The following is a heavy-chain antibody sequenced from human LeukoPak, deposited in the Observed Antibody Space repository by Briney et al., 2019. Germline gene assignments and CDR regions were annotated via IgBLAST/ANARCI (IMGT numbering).Heavy chain of an antibody. D-gene: IGHD1-26*01. J-gene: IGHJ3*02. CDR3: ARVPGGVGARSAAFDI. Sequence: SETLSLTCTVSGVSMSHYYWSWIRQPPGKGLEWIGYIYYSGSTNYNPSLKGRVTISVDTSKNQFSLQLSSVTAADTAVYYCARVPGGVGARSAAFDIWGQGTMVTVSS. V-gene: IGHV4-59*01. CDR1: GVSMSHYY. CDR2: IYYSGST.